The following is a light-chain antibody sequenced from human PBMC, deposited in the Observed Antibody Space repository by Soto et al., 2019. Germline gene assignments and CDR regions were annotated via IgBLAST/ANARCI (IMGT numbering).Light chain of an antibody. Sequence: DIVMTQSPLSLPVTPGEPASISCRSSQSLLHRSGYNYLDWYLQKPGQSPQLLIYLGSSRASGVPDRFSGSESGTDFTLNISRVEAEDVGIYYCMQALQTPITFGQGTRLEIK. J-gene: IGKJ5*01. CDR1: QSLLHRSGYNY. CDR3: MQALQTPIT. V-gene: IGKV2-28*01. CDR2: LGS.